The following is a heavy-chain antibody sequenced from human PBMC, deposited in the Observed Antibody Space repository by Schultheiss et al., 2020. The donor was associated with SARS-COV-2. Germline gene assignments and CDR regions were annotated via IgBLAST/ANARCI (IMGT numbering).Heavy chain of an antibody. CDR1: GFTFSSYS. CDR2: IWYDGSNK. J-gene: IGHJ4*02. V-gene: IGHV3-33*08. D-gene: IGHD2-2*01. Sequence: GGSLRLSCAASGFTFSSYSMNWVRQAPGKGLEWVAVIWYDGSNKYYADSVKGRFTISRDNSKNTLYLQMNSLRAEDTAVYYCAREKPAATSGFDYWGQGTLVTVSS. CDR3: AREKPAATSGFDY.